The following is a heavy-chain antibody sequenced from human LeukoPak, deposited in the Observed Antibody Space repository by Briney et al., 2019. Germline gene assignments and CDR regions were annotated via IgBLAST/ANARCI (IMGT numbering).Heavy chain of an antibody. Sequence: ASVKVSCKASGYTFITYVISWVRQATGQGLEWMGWMNPNSGKTGYAQKFQGRVTMTRNTSISTAYMELSSLRSEDTAVYYCARALRITIFGVVIGLYYYYGMDVWGQGTTVTVSS. CDR1: GYTFITYV. CDR3: ARALRITIFGVVIGLYYYYGMDV. CDR2: MNPNSGKT. J-gene: IGHJ6*02. V-gene: IGHV1-8*02. D-gene: IGHD3-3*01.